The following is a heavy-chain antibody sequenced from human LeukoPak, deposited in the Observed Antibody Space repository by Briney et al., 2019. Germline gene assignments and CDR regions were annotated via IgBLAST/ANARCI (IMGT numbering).Heavy chain of an antibody. D-gene: IGHD3-22*01. V-gene: IGHV3-30-3*01. Sequence: GGSLRLSCAASGFTFSSFAMHWVRQAPGKGLEWVAVISYDGSKIYYADSVKGRFTISRDNSKKTLYLQMNSLRTEDTAVYYCARDPSFYYDTSGHYGLDYWGQGTLVTVSS. CDR3: ARDPSFYYDTSGHYGLDY. CDR2: ISYDGSKI. CDR1: GFTFSSFA. J-gene: IGHJ4*02.